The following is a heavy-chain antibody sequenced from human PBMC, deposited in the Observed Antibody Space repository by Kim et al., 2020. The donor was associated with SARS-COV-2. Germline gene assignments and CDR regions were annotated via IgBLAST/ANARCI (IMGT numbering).Heavy chain of an antibody. CDR2: INHSGST. V-gene: IGHV4-34*01. J-gene: IGHJ2*01. Sequence: SETLSLTCAVYGGSFSGYYWSWIRQPPGKGLEWIGEINHSGSTNYNPSLKSRVTISVDTSKNQFSLKLSSVTAADTAVYYCARGGGYCSSTSCYGTSATRRVNRGRDWYFDLWGRGTLVTVSS. CDR1: GGSFSGYY. CDR3: ARGGGYCSSTSCYGTSATRRVNRGRDWYFDL. D-gene: IGHD2-2*01.